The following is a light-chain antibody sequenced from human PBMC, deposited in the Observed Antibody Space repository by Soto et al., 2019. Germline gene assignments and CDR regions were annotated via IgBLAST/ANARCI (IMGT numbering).Light chain of an antibody. V-gene: IGKV3-20*01. Sequence: EFVLPQSPGTLSLSPGESATLSGRASQTVRNNYLAWYQQKPGQAHRLLIYNASSRATGIPDRFSGGGSGTDFTLTISRLEPEDFAVYYCQQFSSYPLTVGGGTKVDIK. CDR3: QQFSSYPLT. J-gene: IGKJ4*01. CDR2: NAS. CDR1: QTVRNNY.